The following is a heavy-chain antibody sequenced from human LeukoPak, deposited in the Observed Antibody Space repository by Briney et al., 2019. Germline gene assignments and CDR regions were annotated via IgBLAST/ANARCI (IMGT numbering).Heavy chain of an antibody. V-gene: IGHV3-23*01. Sequence: PGGSLRLCCSAPGFTFSSYAMISVRQAPGMGLEWVSAISGSGGNTYYADSVEGRFTISRDNSQNTLDLQMNSLRAEDTAVYYCAKTAGYSSSWADYWGQGTLVTVSS. CDR1: GFTFSSYA. CDR2: ISGSGGNT. D-gene: IGHD6-13*01. J-gene: IGHJ4*02. CDR3: AKTAGYSSSWADY.